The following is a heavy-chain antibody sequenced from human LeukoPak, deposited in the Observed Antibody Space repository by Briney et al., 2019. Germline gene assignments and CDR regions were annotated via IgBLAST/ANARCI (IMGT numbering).Heavy chain of an antibody. CDR3: ARHHSSSWFWFDP. CDR1: GGSISSSSYY. CDR2: IYYSGST. Sequence: SETLSLTCTVSGGSISSSSYYWGWIRQPPGKGLEWIGSIYYSGSTYYNPSLKSRVTISADTSKNQFSLKLSSVTAADTAVYYCARHHSSSWFWFDPWGQGTLVTVSS. V-gene: IGHV4-39*01. D-gene: IGHD6-13*01. J-gene: IGHJ5*02.